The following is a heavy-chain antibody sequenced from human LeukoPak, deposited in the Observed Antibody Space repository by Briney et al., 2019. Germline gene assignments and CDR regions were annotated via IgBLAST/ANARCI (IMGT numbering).Heavy chain of an antibody. CDR3: AKTVNGDYYFDY. J-gene: IGHJ4*02. Sequence: GGSLRLSCAASGFTFSSYEMNWVRQAPGKGLEWVAFIRYDGSNKYYADSVMGRFTVSRDNSKNTLYLQMSSLRAGDTAVYYCAKTVNGDYYFDYWGQGTLVTVSS. D-gene: IGHD4-17*01. CDR1: GFTFSSYE. CDR2: IRYDGSNK. V-gene: IGHV3-30*02.